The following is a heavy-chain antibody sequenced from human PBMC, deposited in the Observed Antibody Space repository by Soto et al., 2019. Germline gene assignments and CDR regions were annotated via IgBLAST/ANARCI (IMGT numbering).Heavy chain of an antibody. V-gene: IGHV1-69*12. CDR2: IMPVFPTP. CDR1: GGTFSTSA. D-gene: IGHD1-1*01. J-gene: IGHJ6*02. CDR3: ARDKDRLQLGGNYYYFLDV. Sequence: QVQLVQSGAEVKKPGSSVKVSCKASGGTFSTSAISWVRQAPGQAPQWVGGIMPVFPTPDYAQKFQGRVTITADESTTTAYLELTSLRTDDTAVYYCARDKDRLQLGGNYYYFLDVWGQGTAITVSS.